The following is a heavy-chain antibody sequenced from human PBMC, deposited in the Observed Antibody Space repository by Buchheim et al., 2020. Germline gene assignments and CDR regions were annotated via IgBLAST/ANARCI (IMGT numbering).Heavy chain of an antibody. CDR3: ARECDFWSGYYKLYGMDV. D-gene: IGHD3-3*01. Sequence: EVQLVESGGGLVKPGGSLRLSCAASGFTFSSYSMNWVRQAPGKGLEWVSSISSSSSYIYYADSVKGRFTISRDNAKNSLYLQMNSLRAEDTAVYYCARECDFWSGYYKLYGMDVWGQGTT. CDR1: GFTFSSYS. J-gene: IGHJ6*02. V-gene: IGHV3-21*01. CDR2: ISSSSSYI.